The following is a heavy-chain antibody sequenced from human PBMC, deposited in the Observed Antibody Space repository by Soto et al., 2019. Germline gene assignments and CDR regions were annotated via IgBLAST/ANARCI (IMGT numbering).Heavy chain of an antibody. Sequence: GGSLRLSCAASGFTFSSYAMHWVRQAPGKGLEWVAVISYDGSNKYYADSVKGRFTISRDNSKNTLYLQMNSLRAEDTAVYYCARDPGRVPVLRFLEWLDLDAFDIWGQGTMVTVSS. V-gene: IGHV3-30-3*01. D-gene: IGHD3-3*01. CDR2: ISYDGSNK. J-gene: IGHJ3*02. CDR1: GFTFSSYA. CDR3: ARDPGRVPVLRFLEWLDLDAFDI.